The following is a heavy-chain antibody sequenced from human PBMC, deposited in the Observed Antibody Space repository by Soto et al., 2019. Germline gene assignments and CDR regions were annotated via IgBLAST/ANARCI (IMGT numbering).Heavy chain of an antibody. V-gene: IGHV3-9*01. CDR2: ISWNSGSI. CDR3: AKDSSVYCSGGSCSGY. J-gene: IGHJ4*02. CDR1: GFTFDDYA. Sequence: EVQLVESGGGLVQPGGSLRLSCAASGFTFDDYAMHWVRQAPGKGLEWVSGISWNSGSIGYADSVKGRFTISRDNAKNSLYLQMNSLRAEDTALYYCAKDSSVYCSGGSCSGYWGQGTLVTVSS. D-gene: IGHD2-15*01.